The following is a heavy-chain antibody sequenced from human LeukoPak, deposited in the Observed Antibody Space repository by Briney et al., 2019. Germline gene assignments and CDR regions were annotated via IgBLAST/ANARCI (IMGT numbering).Heavy chain of an antibody. CDR1: GYTFTNYW. V-gene: IGHV5-51*01. D-gene: IGHD2-2*01. Sequence: GESLEISCKGVGYTFTNYWIGWVRQMPGKGLEWMGIMHPGDSNTRYSPSFQGQVTISVDKSISTAYLQWSSLKASDTAMYYCVRQEGSASWGYYGVDVWGQGTTVTVSS. J-gene: IGHJ6*02. CDR3: VRQEGSASWGYYGVDV. CDR2: MHPGDSNT.